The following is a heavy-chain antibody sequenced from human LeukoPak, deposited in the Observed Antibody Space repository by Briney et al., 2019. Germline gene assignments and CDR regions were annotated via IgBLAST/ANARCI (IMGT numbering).Heavy chain of an antibody. V-gene: IGHV3-7*01. CDR2: TKEDGSGS. CDR1: GFSFSYYW. Sequence: GGSLRLSCAASGFSFSYYWMSWVRQAPGRGLEWVANTKEDGSGSSYVDSVKGRFTISRDNAKNSLYLQMNSLRAEDTAVYYCAKGGVVGTRYYFDSWGQGTLVTVSS. CDR3: AKGGVVGTRYYFDS. J-gene: IGHJ4*02. D-gene: IGHD2-15*01.